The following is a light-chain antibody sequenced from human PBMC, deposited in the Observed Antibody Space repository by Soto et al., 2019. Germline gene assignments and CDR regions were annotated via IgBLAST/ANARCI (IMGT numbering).Light chain of an antibody. Sequence: EIVLTQSPATLSLSPGERATLSCRASQNISIYLAWYQQKPGQAPRLLIYDASNRATGIPARFSGSGSGTDFTLTISSLEPEDFAVYYCQHRMNWPLTFGQGTRLEI. CDR2: DAS. CDR1: QNISIY. V-gene: IGKV3-11*01. CDR3: QHRMNWPLT. J-gene: IGKJ5*01.